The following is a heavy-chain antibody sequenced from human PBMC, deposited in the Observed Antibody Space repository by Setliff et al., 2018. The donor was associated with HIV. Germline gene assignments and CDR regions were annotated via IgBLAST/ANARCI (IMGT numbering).Heavy chain of an antibody. CDR2: INVGNGDT. Sequence: GASVKVSCKASGYTFTTYSLHWVRQAPGQSLEWMGWINVGNGDTKYSQDLQGRITITRDTSANTAYMELSRLRSDDTAVYYCATDVGVVTAHNWFDPWGQGTLVTVSS. CDR1: GYTFTTYS. CDR3: ATDVGVVTAHNWFDP. V-gene: IGHV1-3*01. D-gene: IGHD2-21*02. J-gene: IGHJ5*02.